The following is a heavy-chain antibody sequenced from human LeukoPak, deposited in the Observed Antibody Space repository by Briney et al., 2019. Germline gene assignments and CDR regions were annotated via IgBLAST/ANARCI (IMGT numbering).Heavy chain of an antibody. Sequence: PSETLSLTCTVSGGSFSGYYWSWIRQSPGRGLEWIGEINHGGSTSYNPSLKGRVTISVDTSKHQFSLQLSSVTAADTAVYYCARGNGPDYDYVWGRYYYYYYYMDVWGKGTTVTVSS. J-gene: IGHJ6*03. D-gene: IGHD3-16*01. V-gene: IGHV4-34*01. CDR1: GGSFSGYY. CDR3: ARGNGPDYDYVWGRYYYYYYYMDV. CDR2: INHGGST.